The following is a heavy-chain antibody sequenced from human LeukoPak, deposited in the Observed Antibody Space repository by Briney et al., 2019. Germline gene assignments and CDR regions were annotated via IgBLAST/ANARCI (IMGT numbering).Heavy chain of an antibody. D-gene: IGHD6-19*01. Sequence: GGSLRLSCAASGFTFSSYAMSWVRQAPGKGLEWVSAISGSGGSTYYADSVKGRFTISRDNSKNTLYLQMNSLRAEDTAVYYCASDPHSSGWYYFDYWGQGTLVTVSS. J-gene: IGHJ4*02. CDR1: GFTFSSYA. CDR2: ISGSGGST. CDR3: ASDPHSSGWYYFDY. V-gene: IGHV3-23*01.